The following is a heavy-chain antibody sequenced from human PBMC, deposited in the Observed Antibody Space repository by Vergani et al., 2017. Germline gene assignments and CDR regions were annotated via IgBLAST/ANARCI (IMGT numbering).Heavy chain of an antibody. CDR2: ISSSSSYI. CDR1: GFTFSSYS. J-gene: IGHJ4*02. V-gene: IGHV3-21*01. Sequence: VQLVESGGAVVQPGRSLRLSCAASGFTFSSYSMNWVRQAPGKGLEWVSSISSSSSYIYYADSVKGRFTISRDNAKNSLYLQMNSLRAEDTAVYYCARDLFYYDSSGYYSGFFDYWGQGTLVTVSS. D-gene: IGHD3-22*01. CDR3: ARDLFYYDSSGYYSGFFDY.